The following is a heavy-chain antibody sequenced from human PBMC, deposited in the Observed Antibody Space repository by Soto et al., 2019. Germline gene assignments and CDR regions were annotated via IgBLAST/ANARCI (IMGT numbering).Heavy chain of an antibody. Sequence: SQTLSLTCAISGDSVSSNNAAWNWIRQSPSRGLEWLGRTYYRSKWYNDYAVSVRSRITIDPDTSKNQLSLQLNSVTPEDTAVYYCAGAHNYYYYMDVWAKGTTVTVSS. V-gene: IGHV6-1*01. CDR2: TYYRSKWYN. CDR3: AGAHNYYYYMDV. CDR1: GDSVSSNNAA. J-gene: IGHJ6*03.